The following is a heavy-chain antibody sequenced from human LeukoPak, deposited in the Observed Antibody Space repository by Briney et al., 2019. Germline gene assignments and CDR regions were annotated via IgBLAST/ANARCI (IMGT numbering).Heavy chain of an antibody. CDR2: INPSGST. CDR1: GGSFSGYY. D-gene: IGHD3-16*02. J-gene: IGHJ4*02. Sequence: PSETLSLTCAVYGGSFSGYYWIWIRQPPGKGLEWIGEINPSGSTHYNPSLKSRVTISIDTSKNQFSLRLSSVTAADMALYYCARLKSLVYVWGTYRFFDFWGQGTLATVSS. CDR3: ARLKSLVYVWGTYRFFDF. V-gene: IGHV4-34*01.